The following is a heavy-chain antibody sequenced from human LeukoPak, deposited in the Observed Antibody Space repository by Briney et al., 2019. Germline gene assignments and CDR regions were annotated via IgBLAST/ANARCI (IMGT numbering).Heavy chain of an antibody. CDR2: ITSSSSDI. V-gene: IGHV3-21*06. Sequence: GRSLRLSCAASGFSFSTYGMHWVRQAPGKGLQWVSSITSSSSDIFYADSVKGRFTISRDNAKNSLYLKMNSLRVEDTAVYYCAAALAIAVGGTTPGDYWGQGTLVTVSS. D-gene: IGHD6-19*01. J-gene: IGHJ4*02. CDR1: GFSFSTYG. CDR3: AAALAIAVGGTTPGDY.